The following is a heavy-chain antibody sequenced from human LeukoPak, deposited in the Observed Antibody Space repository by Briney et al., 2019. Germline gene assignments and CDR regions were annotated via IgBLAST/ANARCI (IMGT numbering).Heavy chain of an antibody. V-gene: IGHV1-24*01. Sequence: ASVKVSCKVSGYTLTELSLHWVRQAPGKGLEWMGGFDPEDGETIYAQKFQGRVTMTEDTSTDTAYMELSSLRSEDTAVYSCATGYGSGEHYYYYMDVWGKGTTVTVSS. D-gene: IGHD2-15*01. J-gene: IGHJ6*03. CDR1: GYTLTELS. CDR3: ATGYGSGEHYYYYMDV. CDR2: FDPEDGET.